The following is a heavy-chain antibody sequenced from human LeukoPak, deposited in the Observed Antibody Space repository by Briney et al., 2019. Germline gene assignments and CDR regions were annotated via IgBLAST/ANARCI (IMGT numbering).Heavy chain of an antibody. D-gene: IGHD2-15*01. CDR1: GGSVSSGSYY. CDR2: IYYSGST. Sequence: PSETLSLTCTVSGGSVSSGSYYWSWIRQPPGKGLEWIGYIYYSGSTNYNPSLKSRVTISVDTSKNQFSLKLSSVTAADTAVYYCARDGGYCSGGSCYHLIYFDYWGQGTLVTVSS. V-gene: IGHV4-61*01. J-gene: IGHJ4*02. CDR3: ARDGGYCSGGSCYHLIYFDY.